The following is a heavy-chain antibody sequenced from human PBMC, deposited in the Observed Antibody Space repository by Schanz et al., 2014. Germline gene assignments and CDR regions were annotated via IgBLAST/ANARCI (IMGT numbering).Heavy chain of an antibody. CDR3: ARDTAQSCIGPSCFECFQH. CDR2: ISFDGRNT. J-gene: IGHJ1*01. CDR1: GFSFSSYT. D-gene: IGHD2-2*01. Sequence: VQLLESGGGLVQPGESLRLSCAASGFSFSSYTMSWVRQAPGKGLEWVGFISFDGRNTGYAHSVKGRFTISRDNAKNSLYLQMNSLRAEDTALYYCARDTAQSCIGPSCFECFQHWGQGALVTVSS. V-gene: IGHV3-30*03.